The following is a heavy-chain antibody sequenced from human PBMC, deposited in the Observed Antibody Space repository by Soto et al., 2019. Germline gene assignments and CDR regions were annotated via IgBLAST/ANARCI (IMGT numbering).Heavy chain of an antibody. CDR2: IYYSGST. CDR3: ARLPIRAARQDFDY. Sequence: SETLSLTCTVSGGSISSYYWSWIRQPPGKGLEWIGYIYYSGSTNYNPSLKSRVTISVDTSKNQFSLKLSSVTAADKAVYYCARLPIRAARQDFDYWGQGTLVTVSS. V-gene: IGHV4-59*08. CDR1: GGSISSYY. D-gene: IGHD6-6*01. J-gene: IGHJ4*02.